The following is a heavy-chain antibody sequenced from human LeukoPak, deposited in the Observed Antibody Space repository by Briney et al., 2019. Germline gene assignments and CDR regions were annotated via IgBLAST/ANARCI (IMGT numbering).Heavy chain of an antibody. J-gene: IGHJ5*02. D-gene: IGHD6-19*01. CDR1: GGSISGYY. V-gene: IGHV4-59*01. Sequence: SETLSLTCTVSGGSISGYYWSWIRQPPGKGLEWIGYIYSSGTTNYNPSLKSQITISLDTSKNQFSLKLSSVTAADTAVYYRAREIGGRAGNDVDNWFDPWDQGTPVTVSS. CDR3: AREIGGRAGNDVDNWFDP. CDR2: IYSSGTT.